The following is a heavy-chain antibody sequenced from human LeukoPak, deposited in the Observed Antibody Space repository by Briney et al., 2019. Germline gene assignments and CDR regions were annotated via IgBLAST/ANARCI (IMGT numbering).Heavy chain of an antibody. D-gene: IGHD6-13*01. Sequence: GGSLRLSCAASGFTFSSYWMSWVRQAPGKGLEWVANIKQDGSEKYYVDSVKGRFTISRDNAKNSLSPQMNSLRAEDTAVYYCARDHEQPYYYFDYWGQGTLVTVSS. J-gene: IGHJ4*02. V-gene: IGHV3-7*01. CDR1: GFTFSSYW. CDR2: IKQDGSEK. CDR3: ARDHEQPYYYFDY.